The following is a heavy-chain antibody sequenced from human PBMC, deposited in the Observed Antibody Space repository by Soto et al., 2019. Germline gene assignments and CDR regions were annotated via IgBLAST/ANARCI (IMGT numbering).Heavy chain of an antibody. CDR2: IIPILGIA. J-gene: IGHJ3*02. Sequence: GASVKVSCKASGGTFSSYTISWVRQAPGQGLEWMGRIIPILGIANYAQKFQGRVTITADKSTSTAYMELSSLRSEDTAVYYCARSRRTNKRFLEWPDAFDIWGQGIMVTVSS. CDR3: ARSRRTNKRFLEWPDAFDI. D-gene: IGHD3-3*01. V-gene: IGHV1-69*02. CDR1: GGTFSSYT.